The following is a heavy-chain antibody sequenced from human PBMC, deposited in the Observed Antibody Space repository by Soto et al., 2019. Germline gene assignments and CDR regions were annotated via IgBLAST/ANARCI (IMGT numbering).Heavy chain of an antibody. Sequence: SGGSLRLSCAASGFTFSSFAMSWVRQAPGKGLEWVSTISATGGNTYYADSVKGRFTISRDNSKNTLYLQMSSLRAEDTAVYYCVKHIPTVNMKYYFDYWGQGTLVTVSS. D-gene: IGHD4-17*01. V-gene: IGHV3-23*01. CDR3: VKHIPTVNMKYYFDY. J-gene: IGHJ4*02. CDR2: ISATGGNT. CDR1: GFTFSSFA.